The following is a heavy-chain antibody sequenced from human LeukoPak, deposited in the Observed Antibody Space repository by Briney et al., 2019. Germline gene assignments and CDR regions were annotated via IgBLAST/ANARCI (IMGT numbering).Heavy chain of an antibody. CDR1: GFSFNTYP. CDR3: TRPDDSESFYRANHY. V-gene: IGHV3-30*04. CDR2: ISNDGNNK. J-gene: IGHJ4*02. Sequence: GGSLRLSCAASGFSFNTYPMHWVRQTPGKGLEWVAVISNDGNNKYYADSVKGRFTISRDNSNNTLSLQMNGLRVEDTAVYYCTRPDDSESFYRANHYWGRGTLVTVS. D-gene: IGHD3-10*01.